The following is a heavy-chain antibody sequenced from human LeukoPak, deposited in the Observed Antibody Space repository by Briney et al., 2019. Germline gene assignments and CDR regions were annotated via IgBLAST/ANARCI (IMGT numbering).Heavy chain of an antibody. D-gene: IGHD6-13*01. CDR3: ARNKESNSWYPVFDY. V-gene: IGHV4-4*02. Sequence: SETLSLTCDVSGASISSNNWWSWVRQPPGKGLEWIGEIFHGGNTNYNPSLKSRVTISVDKSNNQFSLKLSSVTAADTAVYYCARNKESNSWYPVFDYWGQGTLVTVPS. J-gene: IGHJ4*02. CDR1: GASISSNNW. CDR2: IFHGGNT.